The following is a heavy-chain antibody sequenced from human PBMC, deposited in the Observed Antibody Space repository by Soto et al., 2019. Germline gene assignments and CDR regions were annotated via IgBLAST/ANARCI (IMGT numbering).Heavy chain of an antibody. J-gene: IGHJ2*01. CDR1: GYTFTGYY. Sequence: ASVKVSCKASGYTFTGYYMHWVRQAPGQGLEWMGWINPNSGGTNYAQKFQGWVTMTRDTSISTAYMELSRLRSDDTAVYYCARVVAAAGTWYFDLWGRGTLVTVS. CDR2: INPNSGGT. D-gene: IGHD6-13*01. V-gene: IGHV1-2*04. CDR3: ARVVAAAGTWYFDL.